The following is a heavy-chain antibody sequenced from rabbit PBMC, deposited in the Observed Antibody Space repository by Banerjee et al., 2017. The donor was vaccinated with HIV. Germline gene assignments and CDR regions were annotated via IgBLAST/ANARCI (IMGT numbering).Heavy chain of an antibody. CDR2: IFGGSSAIA. Sequence: QSLEESGGDLVQPGGSLKLSCTASGFDFSGSVWICWARQAPGKGLEWIACIFGGSSAIAYYASWAKGRFTISRTSSTTVTLQMTSLTAADTATYFCARDNSVDNSYWIFNLWGPGTLVTVS. CDR3: ARDNSVDNSYWIFNL. D-gene: IGHD6-1*01. CDR1: GFDFSGSVW. V-gene: IGHV1S40*01. J-gene: IGHJ4*01.